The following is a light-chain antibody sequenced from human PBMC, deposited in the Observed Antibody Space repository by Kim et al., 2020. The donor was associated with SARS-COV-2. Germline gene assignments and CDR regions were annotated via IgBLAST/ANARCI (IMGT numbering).Light chain of an antibody. Sequence: QLVLTQSPSASASLGASVKLTSTLSSGHSSYAIAWHQQQPEKGPRYLMKLNSDGSHSKGDGIPDRFSGSSSGAERYLTISSLQSEDEADYYCQTWGTGIQVFGGGTQLTVL. CDR3: QTWGTGIQV. J-gene: IGLJ3*02. V-gene: IGLV4-69*01. CDR2: LNSDGSH. CDR1: SGHSSYA.